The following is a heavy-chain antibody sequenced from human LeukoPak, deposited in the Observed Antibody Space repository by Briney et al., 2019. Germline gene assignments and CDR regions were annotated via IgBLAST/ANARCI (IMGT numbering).Heavy chain of an antibody. CDR3: ARGSSWSRGDFYALDV. D-gene: IGHD6-13*01. V-gene: IGHV3-30*01. CDR1: GFTFSNYA. Sequence: GGSLRLSSAASGFTFSNYAMHWVRQAPGKGLEWVAGISYDGGDKHYAVSVKGRITFSRDNSEYTLYLQLNSLRAEDTAVYYCARGSSWSRGDFYALDVWGQGTTVTVSS. J-gene: IGHJ6*02. CDR2: ISYDGGDK.